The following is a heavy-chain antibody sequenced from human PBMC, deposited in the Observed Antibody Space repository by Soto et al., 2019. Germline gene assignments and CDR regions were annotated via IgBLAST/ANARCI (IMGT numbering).Heavy chain of an antibody. CDR1: GFTFSSYS. CDR2: ISSSSSYI. J-gene: IGHJ3*02. CDR3: ARARIVVVPAAMRSPDAFDI. V-gene: IGHV3-21*01. Sequence: EVQLVESGGGLVKPGGSLRLSCAASGFTFSSYSMNWVRQAPGKGLEWVSSISSSSSYIYYADSVKGRFTISRDNAKNSLSLQMNSLRAEDTAVYYCARARIVVVPAAMRSPDAFDIWGQGTMVTVSS. D-gene: IGHD2-2*01.